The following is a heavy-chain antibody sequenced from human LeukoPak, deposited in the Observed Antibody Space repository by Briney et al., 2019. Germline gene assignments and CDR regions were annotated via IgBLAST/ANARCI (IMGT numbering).Heavy chain of an antibody. CDR3: ARAVGGSSSWFGSDYYYGMDV. D-gene: IGHD6-13*01. CDR2: IYYSGST. J-gene: IGHJ6*02. Sequence: ASETLSLTCTVSGGSISSYYWSWLRQPPGKGLEWIGYIYYSGSTNYNPSLKSRVTISVDTSKNQFSLKLSSVTAADTAVYYCARAVGGSSSWFGSDYYYGMDVWGQGTTVTVSS. CDR1: GGSISSYY. V-gene: IGHV4-59*01.